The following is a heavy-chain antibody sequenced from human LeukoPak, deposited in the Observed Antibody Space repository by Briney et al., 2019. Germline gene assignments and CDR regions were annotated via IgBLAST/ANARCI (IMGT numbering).Heavy chain of an antibody. Sequence: GGSLRLSCAASGFTFSSYAMSWVRQAPGKGLEWVSAISGSGGSTYHADSVKGRFTISRGNSKNTLYLQMNSLRAEDTAVYYCAKDFDGDSSSSGFDYWGQGTLVTVSS. CDR1: GFTFSSYA. CDR3: AKDFDGDSSSSGFDY. J-gene: IGHJ4*02. V-gene: IGHV3-23*01. D-gene: IGHD3-22*01. CDR2: ISGSGGST.